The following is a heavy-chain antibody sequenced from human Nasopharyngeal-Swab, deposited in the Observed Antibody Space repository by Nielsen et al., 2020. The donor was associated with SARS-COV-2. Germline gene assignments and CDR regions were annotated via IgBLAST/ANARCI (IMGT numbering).Heavy chain of an antibody. CDR2: IYYSGST. V-gene: IGHV4-61*01. J-gene: IGHJ6*02. D-gene: IGHD5-24*01. CDR3: ARDQLATTHGAYGMDV. CDR1: GGSVSSGSYY. Sequence: SETLSLTCTVSGGSVSSGSYYWSWTRQPPGKGLEWIGYIYYSGSTNYNPSLKSRVTISVDTSKNQFSLKLSSVTAADTAVYYCARDQLATTHGAYGMDVWGQGTTVTVSS.